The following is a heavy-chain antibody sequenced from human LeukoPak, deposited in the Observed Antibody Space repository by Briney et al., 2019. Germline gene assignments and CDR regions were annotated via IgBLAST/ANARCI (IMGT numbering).Heavy chain of an antibody. CDR2: ISGSGGST. CDR3: ARKSTAARLDDY. J-gene: IGHJ4*02. Sequence: GGSLRLSCAASGFTFSSYAMSWVRQAPGKGLEWVSAISGSGGSTYYAGSVKGRFTISRDNSKNTLYLQMKSLRAEDTAVYYCARKSTAARLDDYWGQGTLVTVSS. D-gene: IGHD6-13*01. V-gene: IGHV3-23*01. CDR1: GFTFSSYA.